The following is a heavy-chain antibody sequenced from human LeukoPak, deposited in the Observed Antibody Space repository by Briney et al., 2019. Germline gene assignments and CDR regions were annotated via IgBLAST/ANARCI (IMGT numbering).Heavy chain of an antibody. CDR3: ARGRYCTSASCYLDC. D-gene: IGHD2-2*01. J-gene: IGHJ4*02. CDR2: INPDGSST. V-gene: IGHV3-74*01. CDR1: GFTFSTYW. Sequence: GGSLRLSCAASGFTFSTYWTHWVRQAPGKGLVWVSRINPDGSSTSYADSVKGRFTISRDNAKNTLYLQMNSLRAEDTGVFYCARGRYCTSASCYLDCWGRGTLVTVS.